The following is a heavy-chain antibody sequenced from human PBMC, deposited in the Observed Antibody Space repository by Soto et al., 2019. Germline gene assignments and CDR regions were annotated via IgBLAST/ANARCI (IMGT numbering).Heavy chain of an antibody. J-gene: IGHJ5*02. CDR1: GYTFTSYG. V-gene: IGHV1-18*01. Sequence: QVQLVQSGAEVKKPGASVKVSCKASGYTFTSYGISWVRQAPGQGLEWMGWISAYNGNTNYAQKLQGRVTMTTDTSTSTAYMELRSMRSDDTAVYYCAGVGGGYYDILTGYPCWFDPWGQGTLVTVSS. CDR3: AGVGGGYYDILTGYPCWFDP. D-gene: IGHD3-9*01. CDR2: ISAYNGNT.